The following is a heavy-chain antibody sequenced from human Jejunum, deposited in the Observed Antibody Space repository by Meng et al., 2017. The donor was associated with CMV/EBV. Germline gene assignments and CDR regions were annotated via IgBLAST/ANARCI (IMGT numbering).Heavy chain of an antibody. J-gene: IGHJ5*02. CDR3: ARDRGQDTVVVVADRGFDP. CDR2: ISPYIGNT. Sequence: QVQLVQSGAEVKKPGPSVKGSCRASGYTFNNYGLNWVRQAPGQGLEWMGWISPYIGNTNYAQRFQGRLTLTTDTSTDTAYIELRSLSPDDTAIYYCARDRGQDTVVVVADRGFDPWSQGTLVNVSS. CDR1: GYTFNNYG. V-gene: IGHV1-18*01. D-gene: IGHD2-15*01.